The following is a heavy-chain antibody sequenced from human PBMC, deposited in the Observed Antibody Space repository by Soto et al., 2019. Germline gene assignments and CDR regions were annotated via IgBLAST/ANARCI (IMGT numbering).Heavy chain of an antibody. J-gene: IGHJ6*02. Sequence: ASVKVSCKASGGTFSSYAISWVRQAPGQGLEWMGGIIPIFGTANYAQKFQGRVTITADESTSTAYMELSSLRSEDTAVYYCASSWVAIQTPHGMDVWGQGTTVTVSS. CDR1: GGTFSSYA. V-gene: IGHV1-69*13. CDR2: IIPIFGTA. D-gene: IGHD2-2*01. CDR3: ASSWVAIQTPHGMDV.